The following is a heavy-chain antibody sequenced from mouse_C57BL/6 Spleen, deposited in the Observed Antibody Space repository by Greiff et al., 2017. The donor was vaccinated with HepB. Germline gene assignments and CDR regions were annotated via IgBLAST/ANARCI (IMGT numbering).Heavy chain of an antibody. V-gene: IGHV1-55*01. CDR1: GYNFTGYW. Sequence: QVQLQQPGAELVKPGASVKMSCKASGYNFTGYWINWVKQRPGHGLEWIGDIYPGSGSTNYNAKFKSTATLTVDTSSSTAYMQLSSLTSEDSAVYYCELGRGYFDVWGKGTTVTVSS. J-gene: IGHJ1*03. CDR3: ELGRGYFDV. CDR2: IYPGSGST. D-gene: IGHD4-1*01.